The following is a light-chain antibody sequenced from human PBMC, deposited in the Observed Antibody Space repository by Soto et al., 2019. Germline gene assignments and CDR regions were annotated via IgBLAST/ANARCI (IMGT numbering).Light chain of an antibody. CDR3: QHYNSYSWT. CDR1: QSIDSW. CDR2: KAS. Sequence: DIQMSLSLSTLSASVEDRVTMTCRASQSIDSWLAWYHQKPGEAPNLLIYKASTLKSGVPSRFSGSGSGTEFTLTISSLQPDDFATYYCQHYNSYSWTFGQGSKVDI. V-gene: IGKV1-5*01. J-gene: IGKJ1*01.